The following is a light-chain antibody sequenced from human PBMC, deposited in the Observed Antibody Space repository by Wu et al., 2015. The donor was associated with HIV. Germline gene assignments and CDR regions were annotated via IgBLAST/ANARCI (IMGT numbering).Light chain of an antibody. CDR1: QNIGSY. CDR2: DAS. J-gene: IGKJ5*01. V-gene: IGKV3-11*01. Sequence: EIVLTQSPATLSLSPGERATLSCRASQNIGSYLAWYQQKPGQAPRLLIYDASNRATDIPARFSGSGSETDFTLTISSLEPEDFAVYYCQQRTNWPPITFGQGTRLEI. CDR3: QQRTNWPPIT.